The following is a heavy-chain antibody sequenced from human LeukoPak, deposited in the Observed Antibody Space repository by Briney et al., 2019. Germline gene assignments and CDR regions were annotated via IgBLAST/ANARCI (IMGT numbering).Heavy chain of an antibody. CDR3: ARRRYYDGSGYLE. CDR1: GDSVSRSDSY. J-gene: IGHJ1*01. CDR2: IYYSGRT. Sequence: SETLPLTCSVSGDSVSRSDSYWDWIRQPPGKGLEWIGTIYYSGRTYYSPSLKSRVTMSVDPSNNQFSLNLRSVTAADTAVYYCARRRYYDGSGYLEWGRGTLLSVSS. V-gene: IGHV4-39*01. D-gene: IGHD3-22*01.